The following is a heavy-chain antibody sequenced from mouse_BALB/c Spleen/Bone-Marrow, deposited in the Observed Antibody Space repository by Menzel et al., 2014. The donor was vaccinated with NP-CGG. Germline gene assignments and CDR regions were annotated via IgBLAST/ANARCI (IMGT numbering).Heavy chain of an antibody. CDR3: TRRDRYDYYGVDY. CDR2: IYPSDSYS. CDR1: GYTFTNYW. V-gene: IGHV1S126*01. D-gene: IGHD2-14*01. J-gene: IGHJ4*01. Sequence: QVQLKESGAELVRPGASVKVSCKASGYTFTNYWINWVRQRPGQGLEWIGNIYPSDSYSNYNQKFKEKATLTVDKSSSTAYMQLSSPTSEDSAVYYCTRRDRYDYYGVDYWGQGTSVTVSS.